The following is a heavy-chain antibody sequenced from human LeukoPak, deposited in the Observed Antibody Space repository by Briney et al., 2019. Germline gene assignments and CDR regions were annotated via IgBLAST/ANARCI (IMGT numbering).Heavy chain of an antibody. CDR3: AKNRGTSWYKDY. V-gene: IGHV3-64*04. D-gene: IGHD6-13*01. Sequence: GGSLRLSCSASGFTFSSYAMHWVRQAPGKGLEYVSAISSNGGSTYYADSVKGRFTISRDNSKTTLYLQMNSLRAEDTAVYYCAKNRGTSWYKDYWGQGTLVTVSS. CDR2: ISSNGGST. CDR1: GFTFSSYA. J-gene: IGHJ4*02.